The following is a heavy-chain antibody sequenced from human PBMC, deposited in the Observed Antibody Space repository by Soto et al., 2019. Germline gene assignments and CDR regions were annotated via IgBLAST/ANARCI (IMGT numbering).Heavy chain of an antibody. V-gene: IGHV1-2*04. Sequence: QVQLVQSGAEVKKPGASVKVSCKASGYTFTGYYMHWVRQAPGQGLEWMGRINPNSGGTNYAQKFQDWGTMTRDTAISTAYMELSRLRSDDTAVYYCARGGSLWFGELSAYYYGMDVWGQGTTVTVSS. CDR1: GYTFTGYY. CDR2: INPNSGGT. D-gene: IGHD3-10*01. J-gene: IGHJ6*02. CDR3: ARGGSLWFGELSAYYYGMDV.